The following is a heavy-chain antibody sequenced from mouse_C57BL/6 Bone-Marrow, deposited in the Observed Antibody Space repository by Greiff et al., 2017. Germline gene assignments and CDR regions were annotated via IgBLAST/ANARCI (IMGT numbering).Heavy chain of an antibody. D-gene: IGHD1-1*01. CDR1: GYTFTSYT. CDR2: INPSSGYT. CDR3: ARGYYGSTLFAY. Sequence: QVQLQQSGAELARPGASVKMSCKASGYTFTSYTMHWVKQRPGQGLEWIGYINPSSGYTKYNQKFKDKATLTADKSSSTAYMQLSSLTSEDSAFYYCARGYYGSTLFAYWGQGTLVTVSA. V-gene: IGHV1-4*01. J-gene: IGHJ3*01.